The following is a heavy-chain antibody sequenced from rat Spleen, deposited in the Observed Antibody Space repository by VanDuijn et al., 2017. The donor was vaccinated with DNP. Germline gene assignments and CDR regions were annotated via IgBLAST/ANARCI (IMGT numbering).Heavy chain of an antibody. CDR2: ISYDGSST. D-gene: IGHD1-4*01. J-gene: IGHJ2*01. CDR3: VSRPPPTRGPFDY. V-gene: IGHV5-29*01. CDR1: GFTFSDYY. Sequence: EVQLVESDGGLVQPGRSLKLSCAVSGFTFSDYYMAWVRQAPTKGLEWVATISYDGSSTYYRDSVKGRFTISRDNAKSTLYLQMDSLRSEDTATYYCVSRPPPTRGPFDYWGQGVTVTVSS.